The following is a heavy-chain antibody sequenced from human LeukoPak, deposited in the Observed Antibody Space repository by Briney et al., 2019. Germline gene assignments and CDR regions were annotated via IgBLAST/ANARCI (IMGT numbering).Heavy chain of an antibody. CDR3: ASVAKRGYRFDC. CDR1: GASVSSNSYH. J-gene: IGHJ4*02. D-gene: IGHD5-18*01. Sequence: PSETLSLTCTVSGASVSSNSYHWSWIRQAPGKGLEWIGHSGNSDYKPSLKSRVTISTDTSNNHFSLNLVSVTAADTAVYYCASVAKRGYRFDCWGQGTLVTVSS. CDR2: HSGNS. V-gene: IGHV4-61*03.